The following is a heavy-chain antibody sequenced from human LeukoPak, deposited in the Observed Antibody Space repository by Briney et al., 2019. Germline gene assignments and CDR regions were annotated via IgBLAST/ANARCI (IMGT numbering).Heavy chain of an antibody. CDR1: GFTFSNAW. CDR3: TTVGSSLGVAGHDY. V-gene: IGHV3-15*01. Sequence: KSGGSLRLSCAASGFTFSNAWMSWVRQAPGRGLEWVGRIKSKTDGGTTDYAAPVKGRFTISRDDSKNTLYLQMNSLKTEDTAVYYCTTVGSSLGVAGHDYWGQGTLVTVSS. D-gene: IGHD6-19*01. CDR2: IKSKTDGGTT. J-gene: IGHJ4*02.